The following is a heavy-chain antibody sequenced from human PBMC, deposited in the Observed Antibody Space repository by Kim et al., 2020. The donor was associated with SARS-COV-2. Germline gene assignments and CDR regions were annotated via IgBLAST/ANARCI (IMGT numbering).Heavy chain of an antibody. J-gene: IGHJ4*02. V-gene: IGHV3-74*01. Sequence: GGSLRLSCAASGLAFSSNWMFWVRQPPGKGLLWVSHIKGDGSATVYADSVKGRFTVSRDNAKNTLYLQLSTLRAEDTAVYYCATGNNWSFDYWGPGTLVTVSS. CDR3: ATGNNWSFDY. CDR1: GLAFSSNW. D-gene: IGHD1-1*01. CDR2: IKGDGSAT.